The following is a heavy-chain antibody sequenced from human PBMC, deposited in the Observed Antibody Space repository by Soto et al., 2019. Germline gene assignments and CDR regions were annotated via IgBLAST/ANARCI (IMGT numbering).Heavy chain of an antibody. CDR2: IWYDGSNK. CDR1: GFTFSSYG. V-gene: IGHV3-33*01. J-gene: IGHJ4*02. Sequence: ESGGGVVQPGRSLRLSCAASGFTFSSYGMHWVRQAPGKGLEWVAVIWYDGSNKYYADSVKGRFTISRDNSKNTLYLQMNSLRAEDTAVYYCARGAVAGTFDYWGQGTLVTVSS. D-gene: IGHD6-19*01. CDR3: ARGAVAGTFDY.